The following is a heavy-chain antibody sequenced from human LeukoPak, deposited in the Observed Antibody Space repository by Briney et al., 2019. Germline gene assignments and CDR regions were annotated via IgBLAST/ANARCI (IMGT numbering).Heavy chain of an antibody. CDR2: ISSNGGST. D-gene: IGHD6-13*01. Sequence: GGSLRLSCVASVITFSSYAMHWVRQAPGKGLEYVSAISSNGGSTYYANSVKGRFTISRDNSKNTLYLQMGSLRAEDMAVYYCARGIAAAGPFDYWGQGTLVTVSS. CDR1: VITFSSYA. V-gene: IGHV3-64*01. J-gene: IGHJ4*02. CDR3: ARGIAAAGPFDY.